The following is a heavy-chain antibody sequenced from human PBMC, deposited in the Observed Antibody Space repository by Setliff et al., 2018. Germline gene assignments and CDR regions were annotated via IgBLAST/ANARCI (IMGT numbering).Heavy chain of an antibody. CDR2: INPKTGGT. J-gene: IGHJ4*02. D-gene: IGHD3-16*02. V-gene: IGHV1-2*02. CDR3: AREPYDYIWGSYRSPYFDH. Sequence: GASVKVSCKASGYTFVGYYLHWVRQAPGQGLEWMGWINPKTGGTNYAQKFRGRVTMTRDASINTAFMHLSSLKSDDMAVYYCAREPYDYIWGSYRSPYFDHWGQGALVTVSS. CDR1: GYTFVGYY.